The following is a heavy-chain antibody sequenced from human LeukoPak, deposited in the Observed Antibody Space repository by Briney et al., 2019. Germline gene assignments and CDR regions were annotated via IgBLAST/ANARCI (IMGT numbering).Heavy chain of an antibody. J-gene: IGHJ4*02. CDR1: GGSISSGGYS. CDR3: ARVPLGYCSGGSCYSRANLDPYFDY. V-gene: IGHV4-30-2*01. D-gene: IGHD2-15*01. CDR2: INHSGST. Sequence: SQTLSLTCAVSGGSISSGGYSWSWIRQPPGKGLEWIGEINHSGSTNYNPSLKSRVTISVDTSKNQFSLKLSSVTAADTAVYYCARVPLGYCSGGSCYSRANLDPYFDYWGQGTLVTVSS.